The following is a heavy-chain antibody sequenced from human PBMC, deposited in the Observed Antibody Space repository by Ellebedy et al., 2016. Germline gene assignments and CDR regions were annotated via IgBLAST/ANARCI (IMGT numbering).Heavy chain of an antibody. CDR2: IWSDGSNT. J-gene: IGHJ4*02. Sequence: GGSLRLXCAASGFSFSSHGMHWVRQAPGKGLEWVASIWSDGSNTYYPDSVKGRFTISRDNSKNTLYLQMNSLRAEDTAVYYCAREDGGGPFDYWGQGTLVTVSS. V-gene: IGHV3-33*01. CDR3: AREDGGGPFDY. CDR1: GFSFSSHG. D-gene: IGHD4-23*01.